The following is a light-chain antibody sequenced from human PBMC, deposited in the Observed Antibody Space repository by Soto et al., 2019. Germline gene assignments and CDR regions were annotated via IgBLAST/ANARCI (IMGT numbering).Light chain of an antibody. CDR2: STN. Sequence: QPVVTQEPSFSVSPGGTVTLTCGLSSGSVSTSYYPSWYQQTPGQAPRTLIYSTNTRSSGVPDRFSGSILGNKAALTITGAQADDESDYYCVLYMGSGSVVFGGGTKLTVL. J-gene: IGLJ2*01. CDR3: VLYMGSGSVV. V-gene: IGLV8-61*01. CDR1: SGSVSTSYY.